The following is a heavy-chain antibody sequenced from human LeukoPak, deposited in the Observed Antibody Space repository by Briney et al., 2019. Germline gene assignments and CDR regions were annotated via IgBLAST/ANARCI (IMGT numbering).Heavy chain of an antibody. CDR2: ISGSGGST. J-gene: IGHJ4*02. Sequence: GGSLRLSCAASGFTFSSYAMSWVRQAPGKGLEWVSAISGSGGSTYYADSVKGRFTISRDNSKNTLYLQMNSLRAEDTAVYYCAKAPLRMRELLYFDYWGQGTLVTVSS. CDR3: AKAPLRMRELLYFDY. V-gene: IGHV3-23*01. D-gene: IGHD1-26*01. CDR1: GFTFSSYA.